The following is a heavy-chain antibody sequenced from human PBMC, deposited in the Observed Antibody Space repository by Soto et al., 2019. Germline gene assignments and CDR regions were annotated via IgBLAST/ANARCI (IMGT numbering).Heavy chain of an antibody. V-gene: IGHV6-1*01. CDR2: TYYRSRWYN. J-gene: IGHJ6*03. D-gene: IGHD1-1*01. Sequence: PSQSLSLTCAIAGDSVSGNSAAWNWIRLSPSRGLEWLARTYYRSRWYNDYAVSVRSRITVNPDTSKNQFSLQLTSVTPEDTAVYYCAGTTSPQLSYMDVWVKGTTLTVSS. CDR1: GDSVSGNSAA. CDR3: AGTTSPQLSYMDV.